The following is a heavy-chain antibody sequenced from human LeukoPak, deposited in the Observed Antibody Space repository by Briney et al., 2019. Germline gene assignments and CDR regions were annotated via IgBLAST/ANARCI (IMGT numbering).Heavy chain of an antibody. Sequence: ASVKVSCKASGYTFTSYYMHWVRQAPGQGLEWMGIINPSGGSTSYAQKFQGRVTMTRDTSISTAYMELSRLRSDDTAVYYCASQGYSSSWYAKYNWFDPWGQGTLVTVSS. CDR3: ASQGYSSSWYAKYNWFDP. D-gene: IGHD6-13*01. CDR1: GYTFTSYY. V-gene: IGHV1-46*01. CDR2: INPSGGST. J-gene: IGHJ5*02.